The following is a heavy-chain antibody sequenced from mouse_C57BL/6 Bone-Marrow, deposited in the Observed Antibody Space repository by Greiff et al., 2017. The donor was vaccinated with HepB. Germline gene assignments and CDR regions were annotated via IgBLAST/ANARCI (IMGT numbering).Heavy chain of an antibody. CDR3: ARRDCALAY. CDR1: GYTFTSYG. D-gene: IGHD3-3*01. CDR2: IYPRSGNT. V-gene: IGHV1-81*01. J-gene: IGHJ3*01. Sequence: QVQLQQSGAELARPGASVKLSCKASGYTFTSYGISWVKQRTGQGLEWIGEIYPRSGNTYYNEKFKGKATLTEDKSSSTAYMELRSLTSEDAAVYFCARRDCALAYWGQGTLVTVSA.